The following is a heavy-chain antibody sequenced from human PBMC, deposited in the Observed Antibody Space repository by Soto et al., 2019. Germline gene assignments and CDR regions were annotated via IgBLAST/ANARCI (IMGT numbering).Heavy chain of an antibody. V-gene: IGHV3-30*19. J-gene: IGHJ3*02. CDR3: ARRYCRGVSCKGNDGFDI. CDR1: GFTFGSHV. D-gene: IGHD2-15*01. Sequence: QVQLEESGGGVVQPGRALRLSCEVFGFTFGSHVIHWVRQAPGKGLEWVAVTSQDGGSIYYADSVKGRFTVSRDNSKNTQYLQMNSLRGEDTAVYYCARRYCRGVSCKGNDGFDIWGQGTMVTVSS. CDR2: TSQDGGSI.